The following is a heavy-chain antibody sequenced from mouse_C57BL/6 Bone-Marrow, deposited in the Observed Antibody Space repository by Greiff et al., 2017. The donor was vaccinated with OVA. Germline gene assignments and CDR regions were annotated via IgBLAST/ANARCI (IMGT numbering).Heavy chain of an antibody. Sequence: VQLKESGPGLVKPSQSLSLTCSVTGYSITSGYYWNWIRQFPGNKLEWMGYISYDGSNNYNPSLKNRISITRDTSKNQFFLKLNSVTTEDTATYYCASIYYGNYLDYWGQGTTLTVSS. CDR3: ASIYYGNYLDY. D-gene: IGHD2-1*01. CDR2: ISYDGSN. J-gene: IGHJ2*01. CDR1: GYSITSGYY. V-gene: IGHV3-6*01.